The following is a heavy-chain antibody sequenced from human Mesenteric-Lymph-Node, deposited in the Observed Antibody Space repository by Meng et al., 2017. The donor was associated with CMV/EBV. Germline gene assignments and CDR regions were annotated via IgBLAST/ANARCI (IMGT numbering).Heavy chain of an antibody. D-gene: IGHD3-10*01. V-gene: IGHV4-4*02. CDR1: GVSITSSNL. CDR3: ALNSGSASLDY. CDR2: ISLSGST. J-gene: IGHJ4*02. Sequence: LTCAVSGVSITSSNLWSWVRQSPGKGLEWIGDISLSGSTNHNPSLKSRVTMSIDKSDNQFSLRLSSVTAADTAIYYCALNSGSASLDYWGQGTLVTVSS.